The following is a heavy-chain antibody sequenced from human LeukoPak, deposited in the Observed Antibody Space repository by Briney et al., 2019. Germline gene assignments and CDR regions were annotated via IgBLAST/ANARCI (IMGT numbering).Heavy chain of an antibody. J-gene: IGHJ4*02. CDR2: IGADTGNT. CDR3: ARDSRETGSTSDFDC. D-gene: IGHD1-7*01. Sequence: ASVKVSCKTSGYTFYDYGISWVRQAPGQGLEWMGWIGADTGNTNFAQRLQERVTMTTDTSTSTAYMELRSLTSDDTAVYYCARDSRETGSTSDFDCWSQGTLVTVSS. V-gene: IGHV1-18*04. CDR1: GYTFYDYG.